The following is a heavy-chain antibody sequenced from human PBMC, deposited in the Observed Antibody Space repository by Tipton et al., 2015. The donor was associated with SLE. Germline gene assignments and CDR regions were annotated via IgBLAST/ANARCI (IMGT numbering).Heavy chain of an antibody. CDR2: IIPNFGSA. J-gene: IGHJ4*02. CDR3: ARTNSFDY. V-gene: IGHV1-69*01. Sequence: QLVQSGAEMQEPGSSVKVSCKASGGTFSSYAIGWVRQAPGQGLEWMGGIIPNFGSANYAQKFQGRVTITADESMSTTYMELSRLRSEDTAVYYCARTNSFDYWGQGTLVTVSS. CDR1: GGTFSSYA. D-gene: IGHD5-24*01.